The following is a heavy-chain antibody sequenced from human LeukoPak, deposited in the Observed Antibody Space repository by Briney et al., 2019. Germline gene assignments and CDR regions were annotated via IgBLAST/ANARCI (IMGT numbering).Heavy chain of an antibody. CDR2: IYSSGST. CDR3: ARAREFWFDP. Sequence: SETLSLTCTVSGGSIINYYWSWIRQPPGKGLEWIGYIYSSGSTNYKPSLKSRVTILVDTSKNQFSLKLSSVTTADTAVYYCARAREFWFDPWGQGTLVTVSS. V-gene: IGHV4-59*01. D-gene: IGHD2/OR15-2a*01. J-gene: IGHJ5*02. CDR1: GGSIINYY.